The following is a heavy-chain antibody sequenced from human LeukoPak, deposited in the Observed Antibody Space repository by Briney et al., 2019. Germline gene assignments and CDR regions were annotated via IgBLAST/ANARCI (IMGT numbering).Heavy chain of an antibody. Sequence: ASVKVSCKASGYTFTGYYMHWVRQAPGQGLEWMGWINPNSGGTNYAQKFQGRVTMTRDTSISTAYMELSRLRSDDTAVYYCARDLGIVVVPAAYYSDYWGQGTLVTVSS. V-gene: IGHV1-2*02. CDR3: ARDLGIVVVPAAYYSDY. CDR2: INPNSGGT. D-gene: IGHD2-2*01. CDR1: GYTFTGYY. J-gene: IGHJ4*02.